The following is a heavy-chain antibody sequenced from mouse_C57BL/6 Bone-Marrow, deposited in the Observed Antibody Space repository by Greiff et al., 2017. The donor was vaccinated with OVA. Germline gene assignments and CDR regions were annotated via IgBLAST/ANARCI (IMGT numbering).Heavy chain of an antibody. CDR1: GFTFSSYA. D-gene: IGHD2-3*01. V-gene: IGHV5-4*01. CDR3: AREEGYYARYFDV. J-gene: IGHJ1*03. Sequence: EVQGVESGGGLVKPGGSLKLSCAASGFTFSSYAMSWVRQTPEKRLEWVATISDGGSYTYYPDNVKGRFTISRDNAKNNLYLQMSHLKSEDTAMYYCAREEGYYARYFDVWGTGTTVTVSS. CDR2: ISDGGSYT.